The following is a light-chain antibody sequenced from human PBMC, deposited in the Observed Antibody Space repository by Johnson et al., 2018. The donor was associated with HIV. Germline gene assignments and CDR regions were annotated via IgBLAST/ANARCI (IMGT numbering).Light chain of an antibody. CDR3: GTWDSSLSAGNV. CDR2: DNN. V-gene: IGLV1-51*01. Sequence: QSVLTQPPSVSAAPGQKVTISCSGSNSNIGNNYVSWYQQLPGTAPKLLIYDNNKRPSGIPDRFYGSKSGTSATLGITGLPTGDEADYYCGTWDSSLSAGNVFGTGTKVTVL. CDR1: NSNIGNNY. J-gene: IGLJ1*01.